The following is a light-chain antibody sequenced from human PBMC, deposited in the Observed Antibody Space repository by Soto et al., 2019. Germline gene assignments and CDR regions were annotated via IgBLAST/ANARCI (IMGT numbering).Light chain of an antibody. V-gene: IGLV3-21*02. CDR2: DDS. CDR1: NIGSKS. J-gene: IGLJ2*01. CDR3: QVWDGSTDQVV. Sequence: SYELTHPPAVSVAPGQTARITCGGDNIGSKSVHWYQQKAGQAPVLVVYDDSDRPSGISERLSGSNSGNTATLTISTVEAGDEADYYCQVWDGSTDQVVFAGGTKVTVL.